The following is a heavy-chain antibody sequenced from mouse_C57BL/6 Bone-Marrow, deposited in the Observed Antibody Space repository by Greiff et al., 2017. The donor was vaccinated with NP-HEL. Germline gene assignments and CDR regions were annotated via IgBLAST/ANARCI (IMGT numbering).Heavy chain of an antibody. V-gene: IGHV5-4*01. CDR1: GFTFTSYA. D-gene: IGHD1-1*01. J-gene: IGHJ2*01. CDR2: ISDGGGYP. Sequence: EVQLVESGGGLVKPGASLKLSCAASGFTFTSYAMSWVRQTPEKRLEWVATISDGGGYPSYTDNVKGRFTISRDNSTSNLYLQLSHLKSEDTAMVYCATERPYYYDTLGYGDQGTTLTVSA. CDR3: ATERPYYYDTLGY.